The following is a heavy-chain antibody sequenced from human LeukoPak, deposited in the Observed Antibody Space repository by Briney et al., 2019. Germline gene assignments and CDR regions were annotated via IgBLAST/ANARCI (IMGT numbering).Heavy chain of an antibody. Sequence: YYADSVKGRFTISRDNSKNTLYLQMNSLRTEDTAVYYCARGGGAFDIWGQGTMVTVSS. J-gene: IGHJ3*02. V-gene: IGHV3-30*07. CDR3: ARGGGAFDI. D-gene: IGHD3-16*01.